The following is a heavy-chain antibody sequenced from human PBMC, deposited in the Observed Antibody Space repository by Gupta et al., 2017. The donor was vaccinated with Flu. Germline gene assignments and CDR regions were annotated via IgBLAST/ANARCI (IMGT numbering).Heavy chain of an antibody. D-gene: IGHD3-10*01. CDR3: AREDYGAVIDY. V-gene: IGHV3-33*01. CDR1: YG. J-gene: IGHJ4*02. Sequence: YGMHWVRQAPGKGLEWVAVTWYDGSNKYYADSVKGRFTISRDNSKNTLYLQMNSLRADDTAVYFCAREDYGAVIDYWGQGTLVTVSS. CDR2: TWYDGSNK.